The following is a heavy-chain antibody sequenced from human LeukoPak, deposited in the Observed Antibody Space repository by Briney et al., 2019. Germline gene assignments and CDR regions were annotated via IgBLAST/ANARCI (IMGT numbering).Heavy chain of an antibody. D-gene: IGHD3-3*01. CDR2: IKSKTDGGTT. CDR1: GFTFSNAW. Sequence: GGSLRLSCAASGFTFSNAWMSWVRQAPGKGLEWVGRIKSKTDGGTTDYAAPVKGRFTISRDDSKNTLYLQMNSLKTEDTAVYYCTGGYYDFWSGSPPHFDYWGQGTLVTVSS. V-gene: IGHV3-15*01. J-gene: IGHJ4*02. CDR3: TGGYYDFWSGSPPHFDY.